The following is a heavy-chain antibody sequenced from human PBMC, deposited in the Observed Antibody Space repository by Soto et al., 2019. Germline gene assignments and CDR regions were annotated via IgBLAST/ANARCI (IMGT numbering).Heavy chain of an antibody. D-gene: IGHD5-12*01. Sequence: SGGSLRLSCAASGFTFDDYGMSWVRQAPGKGLEWVSGINWNGGSTGYADSVKGRFTISRDNAKNSLYLQMNSLRAEDTALYHCARGGGYDYGNTPFDYWGQGTLVTVSS. CDR3: ARGGGYDYGNTPFDY. CDR2: INWNGGST. V-gene: IGHV3-20*01. CDR1: GFTFDDYG. J-gene: IGHJ4*02.